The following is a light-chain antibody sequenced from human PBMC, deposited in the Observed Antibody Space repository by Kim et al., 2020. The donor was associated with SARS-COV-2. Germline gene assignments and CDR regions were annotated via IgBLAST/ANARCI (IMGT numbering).Light chain of an antibody. CDR2: EVS. V-gene: IGLV2-8*01. CDR1: SSDIGGYNH. Sequence: ASGSPGPSVTISCTGTSSDIGGYNHGSWYQQHPDKAPKLMIYEVSKRPSGVPDRFSGSKSGNTASLTVSGLQAEDEADYYCSYQRVFGGGTQLTVL. J-gene: IGLJ2*01. CDR3: SYQRV.